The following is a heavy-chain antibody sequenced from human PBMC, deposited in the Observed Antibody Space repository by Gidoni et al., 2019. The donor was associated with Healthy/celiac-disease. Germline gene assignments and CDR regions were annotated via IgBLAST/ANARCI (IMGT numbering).Heavy chain of an antibody. J-gene: IGHJ4*02. V-gene: IGHV3-23*01. Sequence: EVQLLESGGGLVQPGGSLRLSCAASGFTFSSYAMSWVRQAPGKGLELVSAISGSGGSTYYADSVKGRFTISRDNSKNTLYLQMNSLRAEDTAVYYCATDLYHYGGNSGYWGQGTLVTVSS. CDR1: GFTFSSYA. CDR3: ATDLYHYGGNSGY. CDR2: ISGSGGST. D-gene: IGHD4-17*01.